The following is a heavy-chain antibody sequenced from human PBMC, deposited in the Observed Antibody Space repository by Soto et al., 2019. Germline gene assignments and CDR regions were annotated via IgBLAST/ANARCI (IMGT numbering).Heavy chain of an antibody. J-gene: IGHJ4*02. CDR2: IYYSGST. V-gene: IGHV4-39*01. CDR3: ARPSKGYCSSTSCPLIDY. CDR1: GGSISSSSYY. D-gene: IGHD2-2*01. Sequence: QLQLQESGPGLVKPSETLSLTCTVSGGSISSSSYYWGWIRQPPGKGLEWIGSIYYSGSTYYNPSLKSRVTISVDTSKNQFSLKLSSVTAADTAVYYCARPSKGYCSSTSCPLIDYWGQGTLVTVSS.